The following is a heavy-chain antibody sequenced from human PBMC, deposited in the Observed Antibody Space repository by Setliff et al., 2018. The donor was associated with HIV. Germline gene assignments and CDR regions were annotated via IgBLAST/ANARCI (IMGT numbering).Heavy chain of an antibody. Sequence: SETLSLTCTISGDSMSSATFYWSWVRKPAGKRLEWIGHISPSESTNYHPALKSRATISLDTSKSQVHLTLTSVTAADTAVYHCARAGSVGYYRFFDYWGQGALVTVSS. CDR3: ARAGSVGYYRFFDY. J-gene: IGHJ4*02. CDR2: ISPSEST. V-gene: IGHV4-61*09. CDR1: GDSMSSATFY. D-gene: IGHD1-26*01.